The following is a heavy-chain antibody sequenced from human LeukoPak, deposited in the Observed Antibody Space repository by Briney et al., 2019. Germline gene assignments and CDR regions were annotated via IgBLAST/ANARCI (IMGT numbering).Heavy chain of an antibody. D-gene: IGHD6-6*01. CDR3: ASLIAARPN. J-gene: IGHJ4*02. CDR1: GFSFSTYS. V-gene: IGHV3-21*01. CDR2: ISSGSSYV. Sequence: GGSLRLSCAASGFSFSTYSMNWVRQAPGKGLEWVSSISSGSSYVYYADSVKGRFTISRDNAKNSLYLQVNSLRAEDTAVYYCASLIAARPNWGQGTLVTVSS.